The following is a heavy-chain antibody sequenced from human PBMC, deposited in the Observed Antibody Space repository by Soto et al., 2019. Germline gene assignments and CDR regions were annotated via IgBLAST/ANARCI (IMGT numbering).Heavy chain of an antibody. CDR1: GFTFSSYD. Sequence: EVQLVESGGDLVQPGGSLRLSCAASGFTFSSYDFHWVRQAAGKGLEWVSGIGTAGDTYYAGSVKGRFTMSRENAKNSLYLQINSLRAGDTAVYYCTRGAAGFDYWGLGTLVTVSS. D-gene: IGHD6-13*01. CDR2: IGTAGDT. CDR3: TRGAAGFDY. V-gene: IGHV3-13*01. J-gene: IGHJ4*02.